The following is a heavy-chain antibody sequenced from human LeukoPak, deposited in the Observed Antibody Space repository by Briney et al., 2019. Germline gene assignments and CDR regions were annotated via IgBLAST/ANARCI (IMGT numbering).Heavy chain of an antibody. D-gene: IGHD3-22*01. CDR2: ISAYNGKT. CDR1: GYTFTSYG. J-gene: IGHJ4*02. V-gene: IGHV1-18*01. CDR3: ARGRGFYDSSAYYRFDY. Sequence: ASVKVSCKASGYTFTSYGISWVRQAPGQGLEWLGWISAYNGKTNYAQKFQDRVTMTTDTSTRTAYMELRSLRSDGTAVYYCARGRGFYDSSAYYRFDYWDQGTLVTVSS.